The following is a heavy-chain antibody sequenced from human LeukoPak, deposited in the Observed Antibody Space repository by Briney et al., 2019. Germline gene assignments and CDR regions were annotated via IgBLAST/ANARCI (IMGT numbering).Heavy chain of an antibody. CDR2: ISSSSSYI. CDR1: GFTFSSYS. Sequence: GGSLRLSCAASGFTFSSYSMNWVRQAPGKGLEWVSSISSSSSYIYYADSVKGRFTISRDNAKNSLYLQMNSLRAEDTAVYYCARGGMATSPRPWFDPWGQGTLVTVSS. D-gene: IGHD5-24*01. J-gene: IGHJ5*02. CDR3: ARGGMATSPRPWFDP. V-gene: IGHV3-21*01.